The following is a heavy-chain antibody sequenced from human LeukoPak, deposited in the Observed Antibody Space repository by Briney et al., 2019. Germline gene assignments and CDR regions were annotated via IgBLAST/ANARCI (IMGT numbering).Heavy chain of an antibody. CDR2: ISASGGGP. Sequence: GGSLRLSCAASGFTFNNYAMSWVRQAPGKGLEWVSAISASGGGPNYADSVKGRFIISRDNSKNTLYLQMNSLRAEDTAVYYCAKDPQRYCSGGSCLYFDYWGQGTLVTVSS. D-gene: IGHD2-15*01. CDR1: GFTFNNYA. V-gene: IGHV3-23*01. CDR3: AKDPQRYCSGGSCLYFDY. J-gene: IGHJ4*02.